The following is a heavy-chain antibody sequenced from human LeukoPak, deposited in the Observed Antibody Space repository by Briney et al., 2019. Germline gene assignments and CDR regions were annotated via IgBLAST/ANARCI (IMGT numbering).Heavy chain of an antibody. J-gene: IGHJ4*02. CDR2: IYYGGST. Sequence: SETLSLTCTVSGGSISSSSYYWGWIRQPPGKGLEWIGSIYYGGSTYYNPSLKSRVTISVDTSKNQFSLKLSSVTAADTAVYYCARHKYYFDYWGQGTLVTVSS. CDR3: ARHKYYFDY. V-gene: IGHV4-39*01. CDR1: GGSISSSSYY.